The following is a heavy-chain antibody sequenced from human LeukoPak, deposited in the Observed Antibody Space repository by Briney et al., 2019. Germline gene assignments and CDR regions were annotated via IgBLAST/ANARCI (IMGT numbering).Heavy chain of an antibody. CDR1: GYSFTSYW. V-gene: IGHV5-51*01. D-gene: IGHD4-23*01. J-gene: IGHJ3*02. CDR3: ARGPYGANSGAFDI. CDR2: IYPGGSDT. Sequence: PGQPLKISCQGSGYSFTSYWIGWVRQMPGKGLEWMGIIYPGGSDTRYSPSFQGQVTISADKSISAAYLQWSSLKASDSAMYYCARGPYGANSGAFDIWGQGTMVTVSS.